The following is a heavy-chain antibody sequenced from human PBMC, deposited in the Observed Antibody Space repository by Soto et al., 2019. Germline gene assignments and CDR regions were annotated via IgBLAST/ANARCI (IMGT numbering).Heavy chain of an antibody. CDR3: ARDKGFYDHVWGSYRSAFDY. D-gene: IGHD3-16*02. CDR1: GFTFSSYG. Sequence: QVYLVESGGGVVQPGGSLRLSCAASGFTFSSYGMHWVRQAAGKGPEWVAVVWNDGNTKYYADSVKGRFTISRDNSKNTVYLQMNNLRAKDTAVYYCARDKGFYDHVWGSYRSAFDYWGRGTLVAVSS. CDR2: VWNDGNTK. V-gene: IGHV3-33*01. J-gene: IGHJ4*02.